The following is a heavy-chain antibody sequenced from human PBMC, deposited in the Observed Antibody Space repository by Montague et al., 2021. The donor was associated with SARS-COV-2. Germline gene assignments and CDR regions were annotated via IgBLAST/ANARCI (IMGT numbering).Heavy chain of an antibody. CDR1: GPSISSSNW. Sequence: SETLSLTCAVSGPSISSSNWWGWVRKPPGKGLEWIGAIYHSGSTNYNPSLKSRVTISVDKSKNQFSLKLSSVTAADTAVYYCARMALASSSSDFDYWGQGTLVTVSS. CDR2: IYHSGST. V-gene: IGHV4-4*02. J-gene: IGHJ4*02. CDR3: ARMALASSSSDFDY. D-gene: IGHD6-6*01.